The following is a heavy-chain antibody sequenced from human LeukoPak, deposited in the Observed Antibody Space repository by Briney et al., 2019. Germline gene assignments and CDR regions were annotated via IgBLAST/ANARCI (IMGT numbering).Heavy chain of an antibody. Sequence: GGSLRLSCAASESVFSTYYMHWVRQAPGKGLEWVSSIRGESDYIYYRDSVKGRFTISRDNAKNSLYLQMNRLRVEDTAVYFCVREHYDFFLDYWGQGTLVTVSS. D-gene: IGHD3-3*01. CDR2: IRGESDYI. CDR3: VREHYDFFLDY. V-gene: IGHV3-21*06. CDR1: ESVFSTYY. J-gene: IGHJ4*02.